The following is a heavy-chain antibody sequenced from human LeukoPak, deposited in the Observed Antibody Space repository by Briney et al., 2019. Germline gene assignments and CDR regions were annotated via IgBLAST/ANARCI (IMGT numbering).Heavy chain of an antibody. CDR1: GFTFDDYA. D-gene: IGHD3-9*01. CDR2: ISWNSGSI. CDR3: AKDNYDILTGSLYFDY. Sequence: PGGSLRLSCAASGFTFDDYAMHWVRQAPGKGLEWVSGISWNSGSIGYADSVKGRFTISRDNAKNSLYLQMNSLRAEDMALYYCAKDNYDILTGSLYFDYWGQGTLVTVSS. V-gene: IGHV3-9*03. J-gene: IGHJ4*02.